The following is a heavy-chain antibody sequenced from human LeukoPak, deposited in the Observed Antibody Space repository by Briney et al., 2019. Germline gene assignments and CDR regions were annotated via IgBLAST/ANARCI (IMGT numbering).Heavy chain of an antibody. CDR3: ARDPLAYYGSGSPKGGDY. Sequence: SVKVSCKASVGTFSSYAISWVRQAPGQGLEWMGRIIPIFGTANYAQKFQGRVTITADKSTSTAYMELSSLRSEDTAVYYCARDPLAYYGSGSPKGGDYWGQGTLVTVSS. V-gene: IGHV1-69*06. J-gene: IGHJ4*02. CDR2: IIPIFGTA. D-gene: IGHD3-10*01. CDR1: VGTFSSYA.